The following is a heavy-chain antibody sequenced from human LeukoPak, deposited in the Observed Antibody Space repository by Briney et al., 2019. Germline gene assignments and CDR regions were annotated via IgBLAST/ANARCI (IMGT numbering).Heavy chain of an antibody. Sequence: PSETLSLTCTVSGGSISSYYWSWIRQPPGKGLEWIASIFHSGSTFYNPSVKSRVTISVDTSKNQFSLTLRSVTAADTAVYYCARETEKQWQHWGQGTMATVSS. D-gene: IGHD6-19*01. CDR1: GGSISSYY. CDR3: ARETEKQWQH. CDR2: IFHSGST. V-gene: IGHV4-38-2*02. J-gene: IGHJ3*01.